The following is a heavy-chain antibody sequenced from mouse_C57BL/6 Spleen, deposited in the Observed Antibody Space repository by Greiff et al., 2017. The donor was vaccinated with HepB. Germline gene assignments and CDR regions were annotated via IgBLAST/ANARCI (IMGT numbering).Heavy chain of an antibody. D-gene: IGHD2-1*01. CDR2: IDPSDSYT. J-gene: IGHJ4*01. CDR3: ARRDYGRDFMDY. V-gene: IGHV1-69*01. Sequence: QVHVKQPGAELVMPGASVKLSCKASGYTFTSYWMHWVKQRPGQGLEWIGEIDPSDSYTNYNQKFKGKSTLTVDKSSSTAYMQLSSLTSEDSAVYYCARRDYGRDFMDYWGQGTSVTVSS. CDR1: GYTFTSYW.